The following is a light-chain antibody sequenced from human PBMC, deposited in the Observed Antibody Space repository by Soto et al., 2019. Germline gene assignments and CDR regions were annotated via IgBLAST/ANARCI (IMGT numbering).Light chain of an antibody. V-gene: IGKV1-5*01. CDR1: QSISSW. J-gene: IGKJ4*01. CDR2: DAS. CDR3: QQYNSYSLT. Sequence: DIQMTQSPSTLSASVGDRVTITCRASQSISSWLAWYQQKPGKAPKLLIYDASSLESGVPSRFSGSGSGSEFTLTISSLQPDDFATYYCQQYNSYSLTFGGGTKVEIK.